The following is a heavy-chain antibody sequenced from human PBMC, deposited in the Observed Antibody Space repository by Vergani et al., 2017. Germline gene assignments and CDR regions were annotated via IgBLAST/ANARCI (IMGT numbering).Heavy chain of an antibody. Sequence: EVQLLQSEGAVVQPGGSLRLSCVASGFTLSSYAMSWVRQDHGQGLEWVSSIKNTGERTHYADSVKGRFTISRDNSKNTLYLQMNSLRVEDTAVYYCGRGSDNYNGGQGTLVTVSS. CDR3: GRGSDNYN. CDR2: IKNTGERT. CDR1: GFTLSSYA. D-gene: IGHD5-24*01. J-gene: IGHJ4*02. V-gene: IGHV3-23*01.